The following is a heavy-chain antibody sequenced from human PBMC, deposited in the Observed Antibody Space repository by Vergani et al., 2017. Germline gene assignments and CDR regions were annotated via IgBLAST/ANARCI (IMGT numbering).Heavy chain of an antibody. CDR1: GFTFSSYS. V-gene: IGHV3-21*04. D-gene: IGHD6-6*01. CDR2: ISSSSSYI. CDR3: AKDESSSLYYYYGMDV. Sequence: EVQLVESGGGLVKPGGSLRLSCAASGFTFSSYSMNWVRQAPGKGLEWVSSISSSSSYIYYADSVKGRFTISRDNAKNSLYLQMNSLRAEDTALYYCAKDESSSLYYYYGMDVWGQGTTVTVSS. J-gene: IGHJ6*02.